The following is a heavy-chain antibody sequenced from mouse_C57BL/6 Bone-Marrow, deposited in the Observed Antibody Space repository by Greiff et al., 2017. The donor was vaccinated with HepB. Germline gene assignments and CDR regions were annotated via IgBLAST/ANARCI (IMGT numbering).Heavy chain of an antibody. CDR2: INYDGSST. CDR1: GFTFSDYY. J-gene: IGHJ2*01. V-gene: IGHV5-16*01. CDR3: ARGLDYFDY. Sequence: EVQVVESEGGLVQPGSSMKLSCTASGFTFSDYYMAWVRQVPEKGLEWVANINYDGSSTYYLDSLKSRFIISRDNAKNILYLQMSSLKSEDTATYYCARGLDYFDYWGQGTTLTVSS. D-gene: IGHD6-1*01.